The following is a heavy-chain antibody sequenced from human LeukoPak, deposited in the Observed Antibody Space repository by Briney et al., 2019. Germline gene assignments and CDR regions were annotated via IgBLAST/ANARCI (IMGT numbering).Heavy chain of an antibody. D-gene: IGHD3/OR15-3a*01. CDR1: GFTFSSYG. Sequence: GRSLRLSCAASGFTFSSYGMHWVRQAPGKGLEWVAVISYDGSNKYYADSVKGRFTISRDNSKNTLYLQMNSLRAEDTAVYYCARELSRTGFDYWGQGTLVTVSS. J-gene: IGHJ4*02. CDR3: ARELSRTGFDY. CDR2: ISYDGSNK. V-gene: IGHV3-30*03.